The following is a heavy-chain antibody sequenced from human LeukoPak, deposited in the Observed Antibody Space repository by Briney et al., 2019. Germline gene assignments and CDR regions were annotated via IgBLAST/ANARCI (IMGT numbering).Heavy chain of an antibody. J-gene: IGHJ6*02. CDR1: GGTFSSYA. CDR3: VRVDQIYYYGMDV. CDR2: IIPIFGTA. V-gene: IGHV1-69*13. Sequence: GASVKVSCKASGGTFSSYAISWVRQAPGQGLEWMGGIIPIFGTANYAQKFQGRVTITADESTSTAYMELSSLRSEDTAVYYCVRVDQIYYYGMDVWGQGTTVTVSS.